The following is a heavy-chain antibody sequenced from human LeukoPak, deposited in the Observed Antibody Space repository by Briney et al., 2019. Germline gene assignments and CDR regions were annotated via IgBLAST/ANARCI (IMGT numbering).Heavy chain of an antibody. J-gene: IGHJ6*02. CDR3: ARVNFGYEGGFYYYYGMDV. D-gene: IGHD2-2*01. Sequence: ASVKVSCKASGYTFTGYYMHWVRQAPGQGLEWMGWINPNSGGTNYAQKFQGRVTMTRDTSISTAYMELSRLRSDDTAVYYCARVNFGYEGGFYYYYGMDVWGQGTTVTVSS. CDR1: GYTFTGYY. CDR2: INPNSGGT. V-gene: IGHV1-2*02.